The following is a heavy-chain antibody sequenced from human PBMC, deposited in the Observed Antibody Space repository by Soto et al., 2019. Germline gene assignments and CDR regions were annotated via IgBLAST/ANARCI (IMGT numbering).Heavy chain of an antibody. CDR1: GFTFSRYG. J-gene: IGHJ4*02. CDR3: AKEGSVVATTPYFDY. V-gene: IGHV3-30*18. CDR2: ISYDGSYK. D-gene: IGHD5-12*01. Sequence: QVQLVESWGGVVQPGRSLRLSCAASGFTFSRYGMHWVRQAPGKGLEWVAVISYDGSYKYYADSMKGRVTNSRDNSKNTLYVQMNSLRAEDTAVYYCAKEGSVVATTPYFDYWGQGTLVTVSS.